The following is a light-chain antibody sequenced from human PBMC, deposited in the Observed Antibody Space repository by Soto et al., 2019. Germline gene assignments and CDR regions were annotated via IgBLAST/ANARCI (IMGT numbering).Light chain of an antibody. V-gene: IGKV1-27*01. CDR3: KMYNSAPHT. J-gene: IGKJ1*01. CDR2: AAS. CDR1: QGISHY. Sequence: DIQMTQSPSSLSASVGDRVTITCRASQGISHYLAWYQQKPGKVPKLLIYAASTLQSGVPSRFSGSGSGTDFTLAISSLQPEDVATYSCKMYNSAPHTFGQGTKVEIK.